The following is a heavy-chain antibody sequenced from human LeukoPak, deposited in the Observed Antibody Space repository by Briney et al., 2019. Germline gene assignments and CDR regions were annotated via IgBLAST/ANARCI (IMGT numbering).Heavy chain of an antibody. D-gene: IGHD6-19*01. J-gene: IGHJ4*02. Sequence: SETLSLTCTVSGGSISSSSYYWGWIRQPPGKGLEWIGSIYYSGSTYYNPSLKSRVTISVDTSKNQFSLKLSSVTAADTAVYYCARAPFGGSANRYSSGWYWGYWGQGTLVTVSS. V-gene: IGHV4-39*07. CDR3: ARAPFGGSANRYSSGWYWGY. CDR2: IYYSGST. CDR1: GGSISSSSYY.